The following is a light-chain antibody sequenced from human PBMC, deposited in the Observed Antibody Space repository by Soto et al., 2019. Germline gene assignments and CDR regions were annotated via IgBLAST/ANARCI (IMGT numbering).Light chain of an antibody. J-gene: IGKJ4*01. CDR3: QQYNTYPLT. V-gene: IGKV1-5*03. CDR2: KAS. CDR1: QSISTW. Sequence: DIQMTQSPPTLSASVGDRVTITCRASQSISTWLAWYQQKPGKAPKLLIYKASSLEGGVPSRFSGSGSGTEFNITVSSLRPDDFATYYCQQYNTYPLTFGGGTTVEIK.